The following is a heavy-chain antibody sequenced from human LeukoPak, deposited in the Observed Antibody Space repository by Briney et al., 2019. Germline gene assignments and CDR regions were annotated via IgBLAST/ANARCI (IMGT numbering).Heavy chain of an antibody. D-gene: IGHD2-2*01. J-gene: IGHJ4*02. CDR3: ARLGDIVVVPAVYFDY. CDR1: GYSISSGYY. CDR2: IYDSGST. V-gene: IGHV4-38-2*01. Sequence: SETLSLTCAVSGYSISSGYYWCWIRPPPGEGLEWIGSIYDSGSTYYNPSLKSRVTISVDASKNQFSLKLSSVTAADTAVYYCARLGDIVVVPAVYFDYWGQGTLVTVSS.